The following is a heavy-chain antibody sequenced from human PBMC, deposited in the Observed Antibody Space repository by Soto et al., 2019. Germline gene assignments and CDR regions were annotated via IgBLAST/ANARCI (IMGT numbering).Heavy chain of an antibody. D-gene: IGHD2-15*01. V-gene: IGHV3-23*01. Sequence: EVQLLESGGGLVQPGGSLRLSCAASGFTFTSYSMTWVRQAPGKGLEWVSAISGTGDTTYYADSVKGRFTTSRDNSKNTRYLQMNSLRAEDTAVYYCAKYCSGATCSGDWGQGTLVTVSS. J-gene: IGHJ4*02. CDR2: ISGTGDTT. CDR3: AKYCSGATCSGD. CDR1: GFTFTSYS.